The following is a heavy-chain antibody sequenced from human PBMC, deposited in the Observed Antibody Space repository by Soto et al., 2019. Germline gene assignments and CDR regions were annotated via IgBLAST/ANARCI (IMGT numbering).Heavy chain of an antibody. CDR2: IYISGRT. V-gene: IGHV4-4*07. J-gene: IGHJ4*02. D-gene: IGHD6-19*01. CDR1: GDSISGYY. Sequence: SETLSLTCSVSGDSISGYYWNWIRQPAGKGLEWIGRIYISGRTNYNPSLKSRVTMSLDTSKNQLSLKLNSVTAADTAVYYCARAPSSGWFYFDYLGQGALVTVSS. CDR3: ARAPSSGWFYFDY.